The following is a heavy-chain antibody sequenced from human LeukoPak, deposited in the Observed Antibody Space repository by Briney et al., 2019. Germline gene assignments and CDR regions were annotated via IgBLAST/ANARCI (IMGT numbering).Heavy chain of an antibody. D-gene: IGHD4-23*01. CDR1: GFTFSSYE. Sequence: PGGSLRLSCAASGFTFSSYEMNWVRQAPGKGLEWVSYISSSGSTIYYADSVKGRFIISRDNAKNSLYLQMNTLRAEDTAVYYCARATVVPATDWYFDLWGRGTLVTVS. J-gene: IGHJ2*01. V-gene: IGHV3-48*03. CDR3: ARATVVPATDWYFDL. CDR2: ISSSGSTI.